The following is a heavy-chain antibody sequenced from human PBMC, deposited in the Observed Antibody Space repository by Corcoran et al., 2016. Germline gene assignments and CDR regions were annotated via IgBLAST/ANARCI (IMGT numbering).Heavy chain of an antibody. J-gene: IGHJ6*02. CDR1: GGTFSSYA. Sequence: QVQLVQSGAEVKKPGSSVKVSCKASGGTFSSYAISWVRQAPGQGLEWMGGIIPIFGTANYAQKFQGRVTITADESTSTAYMELSSLRSEDTAGYYCARAKYSSSPGHYYYGMDVWGQGTTVTVSS. CDR2: IIPIFGTA. CDR3: ARAKYSSSPGHYYYGMDV. D-gene: IGHD6-6*01. V-gene: IGHV1-69*01.